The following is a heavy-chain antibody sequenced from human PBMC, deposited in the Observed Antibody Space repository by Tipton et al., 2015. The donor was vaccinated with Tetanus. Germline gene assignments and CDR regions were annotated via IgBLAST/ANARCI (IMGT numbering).Heavy chain of an antibody. J-gene: IGHJ4*02. Sequence: TLSLTCAVYGGSFSGYYWSWIRQPPGKGLEWIGEINHSGSTNYNPSVKSRVTISVDTSKNHFSLELSSVTAADTAVYYCAGGRSELLVERGNKPRWSSYSFDYWGQGTLVTVSS. V-gene: IGHV4-34*01. CDR3: AGGRSELLVERGNKPRWSSYSFDY. D-gene: IGHD1-26*01. CDR2: INHSGST. CDR1: GGSFSGYY.